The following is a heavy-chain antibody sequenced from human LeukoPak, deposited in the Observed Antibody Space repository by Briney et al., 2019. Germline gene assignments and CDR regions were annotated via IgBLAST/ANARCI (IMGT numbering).Heavy chain of an antibody. CDR1: GYTFTSYY. V-gene: IGHV1-46*01. CDR3: ARGGYVWGSYRYTSPFDY. CDR2: INPSGGST. Sequence: ASVKVSCKASGYTFTSYYMHWVRQAPGQGLEWMGIINPSGGSTSYAQKFQGRVTITRNTSISTAYMELSSLRSEDTAVYYCARGGYVWGSYRYTSPFDYWGQGTLVTVSS. J-gene: IGHJ4*02. D-gene: IGHD3-16*02.